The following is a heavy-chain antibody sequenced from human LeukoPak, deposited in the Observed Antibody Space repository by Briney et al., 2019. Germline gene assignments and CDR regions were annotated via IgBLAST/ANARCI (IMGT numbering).Heavy chain of an antibody. CDR1: GYTFTSYA. CDR3: ARDMIGCSSTSCYASAFDY. V-gene: IGHV1-2*04. J-gene: IGHJ4*02. D-gene: IGHD2-2*01. CDR2: INPNSGGT. Sequence: VASVKVSCKASGYTFTSYAMNWVRQAPGQGLEWMGWINPNSGGTNYAQKFQGWVTMTRDTSISTAYMELSRLRSDDTAVYYCARDMIGCSSTSCYASAFDYWGQGTLVTVSS.